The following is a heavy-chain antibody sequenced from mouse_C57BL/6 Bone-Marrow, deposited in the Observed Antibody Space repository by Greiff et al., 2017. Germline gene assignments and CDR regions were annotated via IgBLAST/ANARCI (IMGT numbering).Heavy chain of an antibody. J-gene: IGHJ3*01. Sequence: VQLQQSGTVLARPGASVKMSCKTSGYTFTSYWMHWVKQRPGQGLEWIGAIYPGNSDTSYNQKFKGKDKLTAVTSASTAYMELSSLTNEDSAVYYCTRKIYYDCPWFAYWGQGTLVTVSA. CDR3: TRKIYYDCPWFAY. V-gene: IGHV1-5*01. D-gene: IGHD2-4*01. CDR2: IYPGNSDT. CDR1: GYTFTSYW.